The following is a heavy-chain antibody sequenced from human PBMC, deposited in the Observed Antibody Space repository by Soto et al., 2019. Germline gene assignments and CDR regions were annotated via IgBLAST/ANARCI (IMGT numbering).Heavy chain of an antibody. CDR2: ISSSGSTI. CDR1: GFTFSDYY. V-gene: IGHV3-11*01. Sequence: QVQLVESGGGLVKPGGSLRLSCAASGFTFSDYYMSWIRQAPGKGLEWVSYISSSGSTIYYADSVKGRFTISRDNAKNSLYLQMNSLRAEDTAVYYCARERAPKTLIAVAGPAMNDYWGQGTLVTVSS. J-gene: IGHJ4*02. D-gene: IGHD6-19*01. CDR3: ARERAPKTLIAVAGPAMNDY.